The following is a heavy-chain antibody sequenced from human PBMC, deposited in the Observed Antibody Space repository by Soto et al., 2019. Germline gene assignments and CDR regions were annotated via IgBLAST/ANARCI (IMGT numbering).Heavy chain of an antibody. CDR2: VYYSGST. J-gene: IGHJ4*02. D-gene: IGHD6-19*01. Sequence: SETLSLTCTVSGGAISSISYYWGWIRQPPGKGLEWIGYVYYSGSTYYNPSLKRRVTISVDTSKNQFSLKLSSVTAADTAVYYCARDALTYSSGWHPFDYWGQGTLVTVSS. CDR1: GGAISSISYY. V-gene: IGHV4-39*07. CDR3: ARDALTYSSGWHPFDY.